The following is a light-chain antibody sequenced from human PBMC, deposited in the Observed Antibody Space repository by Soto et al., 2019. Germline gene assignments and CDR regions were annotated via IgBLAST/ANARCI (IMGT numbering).Light chain of an antibody. J-gene: IGKJ1*01. V-gene: IGKV3-20*01. CDR3: QESPRT. Sequence: EIVLTQSPGTLSLSPGERAALSCRASQSVNSNYLAWYQQKRGQAPRLLIYGASSRATGIPDRFSGSGSGTDFTLNISRLEPEDFAVYYCQESPRTFGQGTKVDI. CDR1: QSVNSNY. CDR2: GAS.